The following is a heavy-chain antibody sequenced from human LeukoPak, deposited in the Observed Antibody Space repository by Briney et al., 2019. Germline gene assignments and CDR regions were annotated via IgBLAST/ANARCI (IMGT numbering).Heavy chain of an antibody. CDR1: GGSISSGGYY. J-gene: IGHJ3*02. D-gene: IGHD6-13*01. Sequence: PSETLSLTCTVSGGSISSGGYYWSWIRQHPGKGLEWIGYIYYSGSTYYNPSLKSRVTISVDTSKNQFSLKLSSVTAADTAVYYCARAAAETPDAFDIWGQGTMVTVSS. V-gene: IGHV4-31*03. CDR2: IYYSGST. CDR3: ARAAAETPDAFDI.